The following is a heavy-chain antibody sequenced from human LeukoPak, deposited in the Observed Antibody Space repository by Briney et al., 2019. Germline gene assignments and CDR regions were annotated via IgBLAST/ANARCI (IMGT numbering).Heavy chain of an antibody. CDR1: GFTFSSYW. J-gene: IGHJ6*03. D-gene: IGHD5-18*01. Sequence: PGGSLRLSCAASGFTFSSYWMHWVRQAPGKGLVWVSRINSDGSSTSYADSVKGRFTISRDNAKNTLYLQMNSLRAEDTAVYYCARDALKEDTAMVRGYYYYYYMDVWGKGTTVTVSS. V-gene: IGHV3-74*01. CDR3: ARDALKEDTAMVRGYYYYYYMDV. CDR2: INSDGSST.